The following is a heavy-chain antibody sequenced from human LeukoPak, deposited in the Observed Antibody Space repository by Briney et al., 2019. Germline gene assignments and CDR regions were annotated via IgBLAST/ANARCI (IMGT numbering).Heavy chain of an antibody. Sequence: GESLKISCEGSGYIFTSYWIGWVRQMPGKGLEWMGIIYPGDSDTRYSPSFQGQVTISADRSINTAYLQWSSLKASDTAVYYCARGNDCTSTSCYADYWGQGTLVTVSS. V-gene: IGHV5-51*01. CDR3: ARGNDCTSTSCYADY. CDR2: IYPGDSDT. CDR1: GYIFTSYW. J-gene: IGHJ4*02. D-gene: IGHD2-2*01.